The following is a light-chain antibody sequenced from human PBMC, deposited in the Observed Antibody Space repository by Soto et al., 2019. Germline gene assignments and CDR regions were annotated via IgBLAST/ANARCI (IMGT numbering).Light chain of an antibody. CDR3: QQLNSYPRALT. J-gene: IGKJ4*01. CDR1: QGISSY. Sequence: DIQLTQSPSFLSASVGDRVTITCRASQGISSYLAWYQQKPGKAPKLLIYAASTLQSGVPSRFSGSGSGTEFTLTISSLQPEDFATYSCQQLNSYPRALTFGGGTKVEIK. CDR2: AAS. V-gene: IGKV1-9*01.